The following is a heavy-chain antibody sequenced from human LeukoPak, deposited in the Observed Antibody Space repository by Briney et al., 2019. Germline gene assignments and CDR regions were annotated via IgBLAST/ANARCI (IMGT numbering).Heavy chain of an antibody. CDR3: ARAGKIMITMVRGALASRDAFDI. CDR2: INPNSGGT. J-gene: IGHJ3*02. Sequence: ASVKVSCKASGYTFTGYYMHWVRQAPGQGLEWMGWINPNSGGTNYAQKFQGRVTMTRDTSISTAYMELSRLTSDDTAVYYCARAGKIMITMVRGALASRDAFDIWGQGTMVTVSS. V-gene: IGHV1-2*02. D-gene: IGHD3-10*01. CDR1: GYTFTGYY.